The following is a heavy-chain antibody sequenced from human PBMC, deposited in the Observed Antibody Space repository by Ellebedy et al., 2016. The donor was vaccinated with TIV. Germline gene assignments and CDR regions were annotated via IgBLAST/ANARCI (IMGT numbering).Heavy chain of an antibody. Sequence: PGGSLRPSCAASGFTFSNYGMHWVRQAPGRGLEWVSLFSFDGINQYHADSVKGRFTISRDNSKNTMYLQMNNLRSEDTAVYYCAKGIEVAGTQKNWYFDLWGRGTLVTVSS. CDR3: AKGIEVAGTQKNWYFDL. J-gene: IGHJ2*01. D-gene: IGHD6-19*01. CDR1: GFTFSNYG. V-gene: IGHV3-30*18. CDR2: FSFDGINQ.